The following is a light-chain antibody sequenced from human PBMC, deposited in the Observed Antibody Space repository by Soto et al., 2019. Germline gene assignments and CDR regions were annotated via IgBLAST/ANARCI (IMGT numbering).Light chain of an antibody. CDR3: QQYNNWPPIT. CDR2: GAS. J-gene: IGKJ5*01. CDR1: QSVRSK. V-gene: IGKV3-15*01. Sequence: EVVMTQSPDTLSVSPGETVTLSCRASQSVRSKLAWYQQKPGPAPRLFIYGASTRATGIPARFSGSGSGTEFTLTISSLQSEDFAIYYCQQYNNWPPITFGQGTRREIK.